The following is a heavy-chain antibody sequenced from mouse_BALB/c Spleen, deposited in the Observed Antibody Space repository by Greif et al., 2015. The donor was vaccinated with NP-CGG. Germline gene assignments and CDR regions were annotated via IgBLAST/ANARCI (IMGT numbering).Heavy chain of an antibody. D-gene: IGHD4-1*01. Sequence: EVQRVESGAELVKPGASVKLSCTASGFNIKDTYMHWVKQRPEQGLEWMGRIDPANGNTKYDPKFQGKATITVDTSSNTAYLQLSSLTSEDTAVYYCANWDWYFDVWGAGTTVTVSS. V-gene: IGHV14-3*02. J-gene: IGHJ1*01. CDR1: GFNIKDTY. CDR2: IDPANGNT. CDR3: ANWDWYFDV.